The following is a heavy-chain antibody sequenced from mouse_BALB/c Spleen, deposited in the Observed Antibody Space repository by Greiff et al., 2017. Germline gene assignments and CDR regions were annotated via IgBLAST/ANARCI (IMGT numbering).Heavy chain of an antibody. CDR2: IWAGGST. J-gene: IGHJ4*01. CDR1: GFSLTSYG. Sequence: VKLVESGPGLVAPSQSLSITCTVSGFSLTSYGVHWVRQPPGKGLEWLGVIWAGGSTNYNSALMSRLSISKDNSKSQVFLKMNSLQTDDTAMYYCARESRYYDYDGSYAMDYWGQGTSVTVSS. CDR3: ARESRYYDYDGSYAMDY. D-gene: IGHD2-4*01. V-gene: IGHV2-9*02.